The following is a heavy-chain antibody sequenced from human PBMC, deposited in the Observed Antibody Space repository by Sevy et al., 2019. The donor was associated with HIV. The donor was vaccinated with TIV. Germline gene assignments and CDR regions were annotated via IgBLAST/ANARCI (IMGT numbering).Heavy chain of an antibody. CDR1: GYTFTGYY. CDR3: ARERYCSSTSCYTCSGGSCYYYYYGMDV. J-gene: IGHJ6*02. D-gene: IGHD2-2*02. Sequence: ASVKVSCKASGYTFTGYYMHWVRQAPGQGLEWMGWINPNSGGTNYAQKFQGRVTMTRDTSISTAYMGLSRLRSDDTAVYYWARERYCSSTSCYTCSGGSCYYYYYGMDVWGQGTTVTVSS. CDR2: INPNSGGT. V-gene: IGHV1-2*02.